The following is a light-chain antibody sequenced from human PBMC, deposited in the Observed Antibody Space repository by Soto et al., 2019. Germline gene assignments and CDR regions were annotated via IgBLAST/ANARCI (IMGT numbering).Light chain of an antibody. Sequence: IPLTQSPSSLSASVGDRVTITCRASQGISSYLAWYQQKPGKAPKLLIYAASTLQSGVPSRFSGSGSGTDFTLTISRLQPEDFATYYGQQLNSYPRTFGQGTKVEIK. J-gene: IGKJ1*01. CDR3: QQLNSYPRT. CDR1: QGISSY. CDR2: AAS. V-gene: IGKV1-9*01.